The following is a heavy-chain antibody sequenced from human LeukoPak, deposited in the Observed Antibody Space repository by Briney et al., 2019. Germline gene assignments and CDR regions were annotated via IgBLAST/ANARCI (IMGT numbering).Heavy chain of an antibody. J-gene: IGHJ3*02. CDR3: AKDKMDIGSDAFDI. D-gene: IGHD1-14*01. CDR2: IYTSGTT. CDR1: GGSISSYS. Sequence: SETLSLTCTASGGSISSYSWSWIRQPAGKGLEWIGRIYTSGTTNDNPSLKSRVTISVDKSKNQLSLKLGSVTAADTAVYYCAKDKMDIGSDAFDIWGQGTMLTVSS. V-gene: IGHV4-4*07.